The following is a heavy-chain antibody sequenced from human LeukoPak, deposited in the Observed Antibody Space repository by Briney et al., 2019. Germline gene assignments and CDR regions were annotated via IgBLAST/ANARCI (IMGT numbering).Heavy chain of an antibody. J-gene: IGHJ4*02. CDR3: AKDRVQLLDYHFDY. Sequence: GGSLRLSCAASGFTFSSYGMHWVRQAPGKGLEWVAFIRYDGSNKYYADSVKGRFTISRDNSKNTLYLQMNSLRAEDTAVYYCAKDRVQLLDYHFDYWGQGTLVTVSS. CDR1: GFTFSSYG. D-gene: IGHD5-18*01. V-gene: IGHV3-30*02. CDR2: IRYDGSNK.